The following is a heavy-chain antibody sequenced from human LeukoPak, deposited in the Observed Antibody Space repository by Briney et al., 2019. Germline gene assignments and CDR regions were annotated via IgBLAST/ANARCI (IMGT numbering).Heavy chain of an antibody. V-gene: IGHV1-2*02. Sequence: ASVKVSCKASEYTFSVYHIHWVRQAPGQGLEWMAWINPDSGDTNYAQKFQGRVTMTRDTSISTAYMELSRLRSDDTAVYYCARDHNYGDYDAFDIWGQGTMVTVSS. CDR2: INPDSGDT. CDR3: ARDHNYGDYDAFDI. CDR1: EYTFSVYH. D-gene: IGHD4-17*01. J-gene: IGHJ3*02.